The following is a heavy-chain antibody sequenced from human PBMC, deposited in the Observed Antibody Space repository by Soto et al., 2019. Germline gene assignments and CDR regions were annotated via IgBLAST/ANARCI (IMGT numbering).Heavy chain of an antibody. D-gene: IGHD6-13*01. CDR1: GGSLSSGDYY. CDR2: IYYSGST. J-gene: IGHJ6*02. Sequence: PSETLSLTCPVSGGSLSSGDYYWSWIRQPPGKGLEWIGYIYYSGSTYYNPSLKSRVTISVDTSKNQFSLKLSSVTAADTAVYYCARVSAAAGTAFYYYYGMDVWGQGTTVTVSS. CDR3: ARVSAAAGTAFYYYYGMDV. V-gene: IGHV4-30-4*01.